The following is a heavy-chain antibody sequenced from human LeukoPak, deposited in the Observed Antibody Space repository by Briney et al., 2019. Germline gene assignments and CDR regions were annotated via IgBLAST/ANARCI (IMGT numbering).Heavy chain of an antibody. CDR1: GGSFSGYY. Sequence: SETLSLTCAVYGGSFSGYYWSWIRQPPGKGLEWIGEINHSGSTNYNPSLKSRVTISVDTSKNQFSLKLSSVTAADTAVYYCARGPPGRSYYYYYYMDVWGKGTTVTVSS. J-gene: IGHJ6*03. CDR2: INHSGST. CDR3: ARGPPGRSYYYYYYMDV. V-gene: IGHV4-34*01.